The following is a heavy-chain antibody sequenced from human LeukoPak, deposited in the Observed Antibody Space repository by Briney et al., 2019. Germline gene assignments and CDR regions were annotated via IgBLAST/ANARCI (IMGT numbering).Heavy chain of an antibody. CDR2: ISGSGFST. CDR1: GGSFSGYY. V-gene: IGHV3-23*01. J-gene: IGHJ4*02. CDR3: AKLRAYDILTGHRAFFDH. Sequence: PSETLSLTCAVYGGSFSGYYWSWIRQPPGKGLEWVSAISGSGFSTYYADSVKGRFTISRDNSKNTLSLQMNSLRAEDTAVYYCAKLRAYDILTGHRAFFDHWGQGTLVTVSS. D-gene: IGHD3-9*01.